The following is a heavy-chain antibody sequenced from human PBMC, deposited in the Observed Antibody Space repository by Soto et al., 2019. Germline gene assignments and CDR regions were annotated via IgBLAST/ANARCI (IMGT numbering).Heavy chain of an antibody. CDR1: GFTFSSYW. V-gene: IGHV3-7*01. D-gene: IGHD3-10*01. J-gene: IGHJ3*02. CDR3: ARGPIWFGELPSGAFDI. CDR2: IKQDGSEK. Sequence: GGSLRLSCAASGFTFSSYWMSWVRQAPGKGLEWVANIKQDGSEKYYVDSVKDRFTISRDNAKNSLYLQMNSLRAEDTAVYYCARGPIWFGELPSGAFDIWGQGTMVTVSS.